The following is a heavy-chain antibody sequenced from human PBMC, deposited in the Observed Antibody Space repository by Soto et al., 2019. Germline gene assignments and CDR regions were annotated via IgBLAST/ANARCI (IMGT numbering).Heavy chain of an antibody. V-gene: IGHV3-23*01. J-gene: IGHJ5*02. CDR2: IGGSGATT. Sequence: HPGGPLRLSCAASGFTFSTTDMSWVRQAPGKGLEWVSTIGGSGATTYYADSVKGRFTVSRDNSNNTLFVQMNNLRPDDTAVYFCAKNSGWFGTWGQGALVTVSS. CDR3: AKNSGWFGT. D-gene: IGHD3-10*01. CDR1: GFTFSTTD.